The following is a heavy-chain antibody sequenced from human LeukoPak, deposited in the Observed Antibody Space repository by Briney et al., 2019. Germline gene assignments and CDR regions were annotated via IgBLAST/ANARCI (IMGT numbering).Heavy chain of an antibody. CDR3: AKSLWFGELLSELDY. D-gene: IGHD3-10*01. CDR1: GFTVSSHY. Sequence: GGSLRLSCAASGFTVSSHYMTWVRQAPGKGLEWISYIIGSGNTIYYADSVKGRFTISRDNSKNTPYLQMNSLRAEDTAVYYCAKSLWFGELLSELDYWGQGTLVTVSS. J-gene: IGHJ4*02. CDR2: IIGSGNTI. V-gene: IGHV3-48*01.